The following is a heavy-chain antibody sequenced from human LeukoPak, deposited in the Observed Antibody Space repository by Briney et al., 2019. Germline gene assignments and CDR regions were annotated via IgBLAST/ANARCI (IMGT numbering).Heavy chain of an antibody. CDR2: ISSSGSTI. CDR3: AKSRNSGWPRGFDS. Sequence: GGSLRLSCAASGFTFSDYYMSWIRQAPGKGLEWVSYISSSGSTIYYADSVKGRFTISRDNAKNTLYLQMNSLRAEDTAIYYCAKSRNSGWPRGFDSWGQGTLVTVSS. J-gene: IGHJ4*02. V-gene: IGHV3-11*01. CDR1: GFTFSDYY. D-gene: IGHD5-12*01.